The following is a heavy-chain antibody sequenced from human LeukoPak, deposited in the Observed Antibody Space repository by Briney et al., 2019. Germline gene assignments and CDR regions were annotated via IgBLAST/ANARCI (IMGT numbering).Heavy chain of an antibody. CDR2: FYHSGSS. CDR3: ARLGAVLTSVNWFDP. D-gene: IGHD2-8*01. J-gene: IGHJ5*02. Sequence: SETLSLTSSVSVGSISGSDYYCGWVRQPPGNGLEWIGSFYHSGSSYYNSSLKSRLTMSVDQSKNQFYLKLTAVTAADTAVYYCARLGAVLTSVNWFDPWGQGTLVTVSS. V-gene: IGHV4-39*07. CDR1: VGSISGSDYY.